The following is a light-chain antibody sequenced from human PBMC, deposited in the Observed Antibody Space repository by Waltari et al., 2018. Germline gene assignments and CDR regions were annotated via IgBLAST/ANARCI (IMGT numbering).Light chain of an antibody. CDR1: NIESKS. CDR2: YDT. J-gene: IGLJ3*02. CDR3: QVWDDTTNSGV. Sequence: YVLTQPPSVSVAPGKTATLTCGGENIESKSLNWYQQEAGPAPVLVLFYDTDRPSGLPVRFSGSNSGNAATLTMSWVEAGDEADYHCQVWDDTTNSGVFGGGTRLTVL. V-gene: IGLV3-21*01.